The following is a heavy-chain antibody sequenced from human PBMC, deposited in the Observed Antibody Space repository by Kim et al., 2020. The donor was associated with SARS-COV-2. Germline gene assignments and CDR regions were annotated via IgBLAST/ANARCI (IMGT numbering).Heavy chain of an antibody. J-gene: IGHJ4*02. D-gene: IGHD4-17*01. V-gene: IGHV4-39*01. CDR3: ARRNTVTTSNFDY. Sequence: TPSLKSRVTISVDTSKNQFSLKLSSVTAADTAVYYCARRNTVTTSNFDYWGQGTLVTVSS.